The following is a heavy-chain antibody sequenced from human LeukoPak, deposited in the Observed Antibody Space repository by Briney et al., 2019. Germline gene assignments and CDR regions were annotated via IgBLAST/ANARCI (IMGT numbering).Heavy chain of an antibody. Sequence: GGSLRLSCAASGFTVSSNYMIWVRQATGKGLELVSIIYNADTTYYARSGKGSFTLCRDNSKDTFYLQMNRLRADDTAVYYCARDGDCSGGSCYSSYYYYYMDVWGKGTTVTV. CDR3: ARDGDCSGGSCYSSYYYYYMDV. J-gene: IGHJ6*03. CDR1: GFTVSSNY. CDR2: IYNADTT. D-gene: IGHD2-15*01. V-gene: IGHV3-66*01.